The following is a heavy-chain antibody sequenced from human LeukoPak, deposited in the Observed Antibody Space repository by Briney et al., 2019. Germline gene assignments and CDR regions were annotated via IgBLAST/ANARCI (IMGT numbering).Heavy chain of an antibody. J-gene: IGHJ4*02. Sequence: ASVKVSCKAAGFTFTSSAVQWVRQARGQRLEWIGWIVVGSGNTNYAQKFQERVTITRDMSTSTAYMELSSLRSEDTAVYYCAVSYYDIYEFDYWGQGTLVTVSS. V-gene: IGHV1-58*01. CDR1: GFTFTSSA. CDR3: AVSYYDIYEFDY. CDR2: IVVGSGNT. D-gene: IGHD3-22*01.